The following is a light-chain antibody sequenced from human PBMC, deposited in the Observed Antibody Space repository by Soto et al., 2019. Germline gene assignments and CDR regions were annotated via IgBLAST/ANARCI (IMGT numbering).Light chain of an antibody. Sequence: DIVMTQSPLSLPVTPGEPASMSSRSSQSLLHENGYNYLDWYLQKPGQSPQLLIYLGSNRASRVPDRFSGSGSGTDFTLEISRVEAEDVGVYFCIQALLPPLTFGPGTKLEIK. J-gene: IGKJ3*01. CDR2: LGS. V-gene: IGKV2-28*01. CDR1: QSLLHENGYNY. CDR3: IQALLPPLT.